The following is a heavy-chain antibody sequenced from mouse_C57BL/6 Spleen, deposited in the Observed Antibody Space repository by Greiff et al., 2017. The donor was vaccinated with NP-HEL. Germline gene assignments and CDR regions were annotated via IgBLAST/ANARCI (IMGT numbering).Heavy chain of an antibody. V-gene: IGHV1-9*01. D-gene: IGHD1-1*01. J-gene: IGHJ2*01. CDR3: ARWKIWYGSSYYFDY. Sequence: QVQLQQSGAELMKPGASVKLSCKATGYTFTGYWIEWVKQRPGHGLEWIGEILPGSGSTNYNEKFKGKATFTADTSSNTAYMQLSSLTTEDSAIYYCARWKIWYGSSYYFDYWGQGTTLTVAS. CDR1: GYTFTGYW. CDR2: ILPGSGST.